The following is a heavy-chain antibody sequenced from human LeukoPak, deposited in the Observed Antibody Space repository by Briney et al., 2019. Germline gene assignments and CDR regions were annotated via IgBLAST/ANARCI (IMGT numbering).Heavy chain of an antibody. Sequence: QTGGSLRLSCAASGFTFSSYAMHWVRQAPGKGLEWVAVISYDGSNKYYADSVKGRFTISRDNSKNTLYLQMNSLRAEDTAVYYCARDFDYSLDHWGQGTLVIVSS. CDR3: ARDFDYSLDH. J-gene: IGHJ4*02. D-gene: IGHD4-11*01. CDR2: ISYDGSNK. CDR1: GFTFSSYA. V-gene: IGHV3-30-3*01.